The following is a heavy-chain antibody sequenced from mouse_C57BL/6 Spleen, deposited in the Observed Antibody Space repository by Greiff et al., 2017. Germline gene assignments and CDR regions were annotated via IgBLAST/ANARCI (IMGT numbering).Heavy chain of an antibody. CDR1: GYTFTSYW. Sequence: VQLQQPGAELVRPGTSVKLSCKASGYTFTSYWMHWVKQRPGQGLEWIGVIDPSDSYTNYNQKFTGKATLTVDTSSSTAYMQLSSLTSEDSAVYDCARENDYDEDYWGQGTTLTVSS. D-gene: IGHD2-4*01. J-gene: IGHJ2*01. CDR3: ARENDYDEDY. V-gene: IGHV1-59*01. CDR2: IDPSDSYT.